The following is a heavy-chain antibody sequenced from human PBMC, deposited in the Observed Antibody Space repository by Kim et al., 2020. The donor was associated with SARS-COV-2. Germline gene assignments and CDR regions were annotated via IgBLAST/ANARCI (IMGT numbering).Heavy chain of an antibody. CDR2: ISYDGSNK. D-gene: IGHD3-16*01. J-gene: IGHJ4*02. CDR3: ARDSLGXTTTYYFDY. Sequence: GGSLRLSCAASGFTFSSYAMHWVRQAPGKGLEWVAVISYDGSNKYYADSVKGRFTSSRNNSKNTLYXQMNSLRAEDTAVYYCARDSLGXTTTYYFDYWGQGXXVTVSS. V-gene: IGHV3-30*04. CDR1: GFTFSSYA.